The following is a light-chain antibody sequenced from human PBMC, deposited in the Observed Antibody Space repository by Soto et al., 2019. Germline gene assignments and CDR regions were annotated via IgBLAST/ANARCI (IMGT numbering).Light chain of an antibody. J-gene: IGLJ2*01. Sequence: QSALTQPPSAPGSPGQSVTISCTGTSSDVGYYNYVSWYQQHPGKAPKLIIYEVDKRPSGVPDRFSGSKSGNTASLTVSGLQAEDEAEYYCTSYAVGINVVFGGGTKLTVL. CDR2: EVD. CDR3: TSYAVGINVV. CDR1: SSDVGYYNY. V-gene: IGLV2-8*01.